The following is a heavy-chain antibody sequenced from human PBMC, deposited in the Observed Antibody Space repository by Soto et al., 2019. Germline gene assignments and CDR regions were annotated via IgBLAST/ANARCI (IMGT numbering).Heavy chain of an antibody. Sequence: EVQLVESGGGLVQPGRSLRLSCVASGFTADDYAMHWVRQAPGKGLEWVSGISSNSDTIDYADSVKGRFTISRDNAKTSLFLQMNSLRPEYTALYYCAKDMKWGGMTTIHYFDSWGQGTLVTVSS. CDR2: ISSNSDTI. D-gene: IGHD4-17*01. V-gene: IGHV3-9*02. CDR3: AKDMKWGGMTTIHYFDS. CDR1: GFTADDYA. J-gene: IGHJ4*02.